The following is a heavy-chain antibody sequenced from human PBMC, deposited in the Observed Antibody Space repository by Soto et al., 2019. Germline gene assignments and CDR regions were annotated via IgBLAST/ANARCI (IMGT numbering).Heavy chain of an antibody. CDR3: ARECHYCYDSSVYPYYSYYYGMDV. CDR2: IKQDGSEK. V-gene: IGHV3-7*01. J-gene: IGHJ6*02. Sequence: PGGSLRLSCAASGFTFSSYWMSWVRQAPGKGLEWVANIKQDGSEKYYVDSVKGRFTISRDNAKNSLYLQMNSLRDEDTAVYYCARECHYCYDSSVYPYYSYYYGMDVCGQGTTVTVSS. CDR1: GFTFSSYW. D-gene: IGHD3-22*01.